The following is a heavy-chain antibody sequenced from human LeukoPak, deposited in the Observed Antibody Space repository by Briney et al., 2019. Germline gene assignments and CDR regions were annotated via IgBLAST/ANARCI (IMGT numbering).Heavy chain of an antibody. CDR2: IDYSGST. D-gene: IGHD3-10*01. V-gene: IGHV4-59*11. J-gene: IGHJ4*02. CDR1: GGSISGHY. CDR3: ARAVGGDGSGSL. Sequence: PSETLSLTCSVSGGSISGHYWSWIRQPPGKGLEWIGYIDYSGSTNNNPSLKSRVTISVDTSNNQLSLKLTSVTAADTAVYYCARAVGGDGSGSLWGPGTLVTVSS.